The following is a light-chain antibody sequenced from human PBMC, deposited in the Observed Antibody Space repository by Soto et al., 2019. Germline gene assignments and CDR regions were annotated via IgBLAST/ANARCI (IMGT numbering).Light chain of an antibody. CDR2: KVS. J-gene: IGKJ2*01. CDR1: QSLVFSDGNTF. CDR3: MQGSHWPPRYT. V-gene: IGKV2-30*01. Sequence: DVVMTQSPLSLPVTLGQPASISCRSSQSLVFSDGNTFFNWFHQRPGQSPRRLIYKVSKRDSGAXDXCXXSESATDFTLRISRVEAEDVGVYYCMQGSHWPPRYTFGQGTKLEIK.